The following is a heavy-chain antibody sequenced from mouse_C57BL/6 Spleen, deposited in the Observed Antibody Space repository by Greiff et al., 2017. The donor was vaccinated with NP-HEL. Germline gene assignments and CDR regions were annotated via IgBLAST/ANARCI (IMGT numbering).Heavy chain of an antibody. Sequence: VQLQQSGAELVKPGASVKLSCKASGYTFTSYWMHWVKQRPGQGLEWIGMIHPNSGSTNYNEKFKSKATLTVDKSSSTAYMQLSSLTSEDSAVYYCARYYGSSIDYWGQGTTLTVSS. CDR3: ARYYGSSIDY. CDR1: GYTFTSYW. CDR2: IHPNSGST. J-gene: IGHJ2*01. V-gene: IGHV1-64*01. D-gene: IGHD1-1*01.